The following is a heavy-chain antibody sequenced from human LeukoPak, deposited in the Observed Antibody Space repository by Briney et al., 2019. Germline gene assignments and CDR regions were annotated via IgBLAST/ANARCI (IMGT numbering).Heavy chain of an antibody. V-gene: IGHV4-34*01. CDR1: GGSFSGYY. D-gene: IGHD2-15*01. CDR2: INHSGST. Sequence: SETLSLTCAVYGGSFSGYYWSWIRQPPGKGLEWIGEINHSGSTNYNPSLKSRVTISVDTSKNQFSLKLSSETAADTAVYYCARGHAYCSGGSCLPRVGWFDPWGQGTLVTVSS. J-gene: IGHJ5*02. CDR3: ARGHAYCSGGSCLPRVGWFDP.